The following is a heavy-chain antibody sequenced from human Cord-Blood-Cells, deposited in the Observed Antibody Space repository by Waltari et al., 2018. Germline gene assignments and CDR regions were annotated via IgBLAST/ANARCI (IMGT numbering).Heavy chain of an antibody. J-gene: IGHJ6*02. V-gene: IGHV3-9*01. D-gene: IGHD6-6*01. CDR3: AKDLAAHHYYYGMDV. CDR1: GFTFDDYA. Sequence: EVQLVESGGGLVQPGRSLRLSCAASGFTFDDYAMHWVRQAPGKGLEWVSGISWNSGSIGYADSVKGRFTSSRDNAKNSLYLQMNSLRAEDTALYYCAKDLAAHHYYYGMDVWGQGTTVTVSS. CDR2: ISWNSGSI.